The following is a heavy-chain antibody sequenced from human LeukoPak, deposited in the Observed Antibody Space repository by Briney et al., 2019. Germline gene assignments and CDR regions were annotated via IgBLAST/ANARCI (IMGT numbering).Heavy chain of an antibody. CDR2: IYYSGST. CDR3: AGSPRCIDPFDY. CDR1: GGSISSYY. V-gene: IGHV4-59*01. J-gene: IGHJ4*02. Sequence: SETLSLTCTVSGGSISSYYWSWIRQPPGKGLEWIGYIYYSGSTNYNPSLKSRVTISVDTSKNQFSLKLSSVTAADTAVYHCAGSPRCIDPFDYWGQGTLVTVSS. D-gene: IGHD2-8*01.